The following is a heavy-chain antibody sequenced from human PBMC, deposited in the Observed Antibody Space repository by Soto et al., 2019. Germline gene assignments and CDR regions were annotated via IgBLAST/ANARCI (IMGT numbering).Heavy chain of an antibody. V-gene: IGHV1-2*04. CDR2: INPNSGGT. CDR1: GYTFTGYY. CDR3: AREEYYYDSSGYYYY. D-gene: IGHD3-22*01. Sequence: ASVKVSCKASGYTFTGYYMHWVRQAPGQGLEWMGWINPNSGGTNYAQKFQGWVTMTRDTSISTAYMELSSLRSEDTAVYYCAREEYYYDSSGYYYYWGQGTLVTVSS. J-gene: IGHJ4*02.